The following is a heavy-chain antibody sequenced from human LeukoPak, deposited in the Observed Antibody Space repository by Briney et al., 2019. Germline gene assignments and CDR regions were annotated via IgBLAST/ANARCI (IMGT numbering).Heavy chain of an antibody. CDR3: ARNDDSSGYYPSNFQH. CDR2: IIPNFGTA. J-gene: IGHJ1*01. V-gene: IGHV1-69*05. CDR1: QGTFSSYA. D-gene: IGHD3-22*01. Sequence: SVKVSCKASQGTFSSYAISWVRQAPGQGIKWMGRIIPNFGTANYAQKCQGRVTITTHESTSTAYMELSSLRSEDTAVYYCARNDDSSGYYPSNFQHWGQGTLVTVSS.